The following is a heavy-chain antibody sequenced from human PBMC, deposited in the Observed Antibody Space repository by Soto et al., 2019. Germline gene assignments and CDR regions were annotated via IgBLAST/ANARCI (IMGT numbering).Heavy chain of an antibody. CDR2: ISGSGDST. J-gene: IGHJ2*01. D-gene: IGHD6-13*01. CDR1: GFTFSTCA. CDR3: AGSPGTYWYFPL. Sequence: GSLRLSCAASGFTFSTCAMGWVRQAQGKGLEWVSAISGSGDSTYYADSVKGRFTISRDNSKNTLYLQMSTLRAEDTAVYYCAGSPGTYWYFPLWGRGTLVTVSS. V-gene: IGHV3-23*01.